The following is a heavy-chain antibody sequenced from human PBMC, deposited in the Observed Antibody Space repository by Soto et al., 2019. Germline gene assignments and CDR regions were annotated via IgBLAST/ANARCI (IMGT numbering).Heavy chain of an antibody. J-gene: IGHJ4*02. D-gene: IGHD3-22*01. CDR3: AKDIIGYYDSLD. CDR1: GFTFSSYG. CDR2: ISYDGSNK. V-gene: IGHV3-30*18. Sequence: QVQLVESGGGVVQPGRSPRLSCAASGFTFSSYGMHWVRQAPGKGLEWVAVISYDGSNKYYADSVKGRFTISRDNSKNTLYLQMNSLRAEDTAVYYCAKDIIGYYDSLDWGQGTLVTVSS.